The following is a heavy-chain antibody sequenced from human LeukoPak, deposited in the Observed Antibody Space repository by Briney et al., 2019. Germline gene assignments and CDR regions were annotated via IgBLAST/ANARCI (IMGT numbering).Heavy chain of an antibody. J-gene: IGHJ4*02. CDR1: GFTFSSYA. V-gene: IGHV3-23*01. Sequence: GGSLRLTCAASGFTFSSYAMSWVRQAPGKGLEWVSAISGSGGSTYYADSVKGRFTISRDNSKNTLYLQMNSLRAEDTAVYYCAKANFIRLFSDYWGQGTLVTVSS. CDR2: ISGSGGST. D-gene: IGHD2/OR15-2a*01. CDR3: AKANFIRLFSDY.